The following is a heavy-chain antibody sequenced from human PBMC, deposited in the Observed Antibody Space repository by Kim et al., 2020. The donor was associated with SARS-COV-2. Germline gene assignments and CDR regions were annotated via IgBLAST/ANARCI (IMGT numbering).Heavy chain of an antibody. D-gene: IGHD1-26*01. CDR2: INPNSGGT. Sequence: ASVKVSCKASGYTFTGYYMHWVRQAPGQGLEWMGWINPNSGGTNYAQKFQGRVTMTRDTSISTAYMELSRLRSDDTAVYYCARSMGELLRPHGRGDAFDIWGQGTMVTVSS. V-gene: IGHV1-2*02. J-gene: IGHJ3*02. CDR1: GYTFTGYY. CDR3: ARSMGELLRPHGRGDAFDI.